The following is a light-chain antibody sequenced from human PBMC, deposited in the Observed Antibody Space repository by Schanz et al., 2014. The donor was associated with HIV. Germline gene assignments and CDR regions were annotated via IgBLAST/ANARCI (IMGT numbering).Light chain of an antibody. Sequence: EIVMTQSPATLSASPGERATLSCRASQSVSSNLAWYQQKPGQAPRLLISGASTRATGIPARFSGSGSGTEFTLTISRLEPEDFAVYYCQQYGSSPRTFGGGTKVEIK. CDR1: QSVSSN. CDR2: GAS. CDR3: QQYGSSPRT. J-gene: IGKJ4*01. V-gene: IGKV3-15*01.